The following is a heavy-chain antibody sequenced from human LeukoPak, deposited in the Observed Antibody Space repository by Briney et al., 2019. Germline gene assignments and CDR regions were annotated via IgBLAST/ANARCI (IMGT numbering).Heavy chain of an antibody. D-gene: IGHD2-2*01. CDR3: ANLDPIVVVPAVIFDY. Sequence: PGGSLRLSCAASGFTFSSYAMHWVRQAPGKGLEWVAVISYDGSNKYYADSVKGRFTISRDNSKNTLYLQMNSLRAEDTAVYYCANLDPIVVVPAVIFDYWGQGTLVTVSS. J-gene: IGHJ4*02. V-gene: IGHV3-30-3*01. CDR1: GFTFSSYA. CDR2: ISYDGSNK.